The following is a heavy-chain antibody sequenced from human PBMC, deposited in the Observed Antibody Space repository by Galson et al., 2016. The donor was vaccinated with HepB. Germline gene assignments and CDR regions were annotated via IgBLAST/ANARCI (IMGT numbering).Heavy chain of an antibody. V-gene: IGHV5-10-1*01. D-gene: IGHD4-11*01. Sequence: QSGAEVKKPGESLRISCKGSGYSFTHYWISWVRQMPGKGLEWLGRIDPSDSYTNYSPSFQGHVTISGDKSISTAYLQWDSLKASDTATFYCARLTLTKTPRVYYYFYMDVWGKGTTVTVSS. CDR3: ARLTLTKTPRVYYYFYMDV. J-gene: IGHJ6*03. CDR1: GYSFTHYW. CDR2: IDPSDSYT.